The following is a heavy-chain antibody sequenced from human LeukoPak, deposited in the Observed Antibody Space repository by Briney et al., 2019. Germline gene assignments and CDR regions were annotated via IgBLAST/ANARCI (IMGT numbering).Heavy chain of an antibody. Sequence: PGGCLRLSCAASGFTFSNYAMSWVRQAPGKGLEWVSYISSSSSTIYYADSVKGRFTISRDNAKNSLYLQMNSLRAEDTAVYYCARDGAALYYYDSSGHGAFDIWGQGTMVTVSS. CDR1: GFTFSNYA. CDR3: ARDGAALYYYDSSGHGAFDI. J-gene: IGHJ3*02. D-gene: IGHD3-22*01. CDR2: ISSSSSTI. V-gene: IGHV3-48*04.